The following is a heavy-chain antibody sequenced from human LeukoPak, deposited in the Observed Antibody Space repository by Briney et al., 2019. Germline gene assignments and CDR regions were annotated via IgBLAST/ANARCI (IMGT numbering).Heavy chain of an antibody. V-gene: IGHV3-7*01. CDR2: IKQDGSEK. CDR1: GFTFSSYW. J-gene: IGHJ4*02. Sequence: GGSLRLSCAAPGFTFSSYWMSWVRQAPGKGLEWVANIKQDGSEKYYVDSVKGRFTISRDNAKNSLYLQMNSLRAEDTAVYYCARDDLDGGYFDYWGQGTLVTVSS. D-gene: IGHD1-1*01. CDR3: ARDDLDGGYFDY.